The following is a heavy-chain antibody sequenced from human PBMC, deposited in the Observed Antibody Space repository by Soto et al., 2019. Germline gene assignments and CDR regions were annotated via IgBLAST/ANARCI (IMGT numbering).Heavy chain of an antibody. CDR1: GFTFSSYG. V-gene: IGHV3-30*18. Sequence: GGSLRLSCAASGFTFSSYGMHWVRQAPGKGLEWVAVISYDGSNKYYADSVKGRFTISRDNSKNTLYLQMNSLRAEDTAVYYCAKDMYYDFWSGYYREVPRCGMDVWGQGTTVTVSS. CDR2: ISYDGSNK. J-gene: IGHJ6*02. CDR3: AKDMYYDFWSGYYREVPRCGMDV. D-gene: IGHD3-3*01.